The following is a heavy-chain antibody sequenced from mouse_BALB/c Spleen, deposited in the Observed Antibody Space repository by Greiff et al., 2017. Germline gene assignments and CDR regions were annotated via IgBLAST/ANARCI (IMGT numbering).Heavy chain of an antibody. CDR1: GYTFTDYN. CDR3: ARARYDDYFDD. D-gene: IGHD2-14*01. J-gene: IGHJ2*01. Sequence: VQLQQSGPELVKPGASVKIPCKASGYTFTDYNMDWVKQSHGKSLEWIGDINPNNGGTIYNQKFKGKATLTVDKSSSTAYMELRSLTSEDTAVYYCARARYDDYFDDWGQGTTLTVSS. CDR2: INPNNGGT. V-gene: IGHV1-18*01.